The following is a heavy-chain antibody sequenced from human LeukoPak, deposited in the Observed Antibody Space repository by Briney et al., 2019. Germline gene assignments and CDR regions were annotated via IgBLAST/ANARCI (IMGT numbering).Heavy chain of an antibody. CDR2: INPDGGRT. V-gene: IGHV1-46*01. D-gene: IGHD3-22*01. CDR3: ARDPYYDKSGSEDYYYYMDV. CDR1: GYIFITYY. J-gene: IGHJ6*03. Sequence: ASVKVSCKASGYIFITYYIHWVRQAPGQGLEWMGIINPDGGRTSYAQKFQGRVTMTRDTSTSTVYMELSSLRSEDTAVYYCARDPYYDKSGSEDYYYYMDVWGEGTTVTVSS.